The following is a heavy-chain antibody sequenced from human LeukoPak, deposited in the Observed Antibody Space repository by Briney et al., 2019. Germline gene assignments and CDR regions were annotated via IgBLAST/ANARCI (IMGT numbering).Heavy chain of an antibody. Sequence: GGSLRPSCAASGFSFGGYGMHWVRQAPGMGLEWVAHIWYDASNKQYADSVKGRFTTSRDNSKNMLYLEMNNLRVEDTAVYYCTRDILTGYHKYFDYWGQGTLVTVSS. CDR1: GFSFGGYG. V-gene: IGHV3-33*01. CDR3: TRDILTGYHKYFDY. J-gene: IGHJ4*02. D-gene: IGHD3-9*01. CDR2: IWYDASNK.